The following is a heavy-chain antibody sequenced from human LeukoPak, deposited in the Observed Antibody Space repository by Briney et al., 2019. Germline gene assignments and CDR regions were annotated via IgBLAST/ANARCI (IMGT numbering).Heavy chain of an antibody. D-gene: IGHD4-17*01. CDR3: ASIYASSLYYFDY. J-gene: IGHJ4*02. Sequence: SETLSLTCAVYGGSFSGYYWSWIRQPPGKGLEWIGEINHSGSTNYNPSLKSRVTISVDTSKNQFSLKLSPVTAADTAVYYCASIYASSLYYFDYWGQGTLVTVSS. CDR2: INHSGST. CDR1: GGSFSGYY. V-gene: IGHV4-34*01.